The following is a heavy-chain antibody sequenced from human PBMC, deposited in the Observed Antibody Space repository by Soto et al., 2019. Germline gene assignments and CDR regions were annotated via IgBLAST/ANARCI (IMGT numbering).Heavy chain of an antibody. CDR2: MYYSGST. V-gene: IGHV4-31*03. J-gene: IGHJ4*02. Sequence: QVQLRESGPGLVKPSQTLSLTCTVSGGSINSGGYYWNWIRQHPGKGLEWIGYMYYSGSTYYNPFLRSRVIISADTSENHFSLQLSSVTAADTAVYFCARGYLQSGYSSSCVFDYWGQGTLVNVSS. CDR1: GGSINSGGYY. D-gene: IGHD6-13*01. CDR3: ARGYLQSGYSSSCVFDY.